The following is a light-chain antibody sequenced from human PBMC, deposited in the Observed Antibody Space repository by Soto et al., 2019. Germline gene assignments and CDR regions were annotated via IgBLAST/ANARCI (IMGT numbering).Light chain of an antibody. CDR1: QRISSY. J-gene: IGKJ1*01. V-gene: IGKV1-5*01. CDR2: DAS. CDR3: QQYNSYSWT. Sequence: DIQMTQSPSSLSASVGDRVTITFRASQRISSYLNWYQQKPGKAPKLLIYDASSLESGVPSRFSGSGSGTEFTLTISSLQPDDSATYYCQQYNSYSWTFGQGTKVDIK.